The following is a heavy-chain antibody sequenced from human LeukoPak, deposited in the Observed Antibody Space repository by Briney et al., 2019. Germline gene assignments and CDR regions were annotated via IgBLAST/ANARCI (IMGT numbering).Heavy chain of an antibody. V-gene: IGHV3-23*01. CDR1: GFTFSSYA. J-gene: IGHJ4*02. CDR2: ISRSGGST. Sequence: GGSLRLSCAASGFTFSSYAMSWVRQAPGKGLEWVSAISRSGGSTYYADSVKGRFTISRDNSKNTLYLQMNSLRAEDTAVYYCAKVGSSGSYFDYWGQGTLVTVSS. CDR3: AKVGSSGSYFDY. D-gene: IGHD6-19*01.